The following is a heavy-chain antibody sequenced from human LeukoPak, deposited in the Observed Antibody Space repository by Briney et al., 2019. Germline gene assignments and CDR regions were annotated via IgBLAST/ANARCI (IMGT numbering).Heavy chain of an antibody. CDR2: INHSGNT. Sequence: SETLSLTCAVYGGSFSGHYWTWIRQPPRKGLEWIGDINHSGNTNYNPSLKSRVTLSVDTSKNQFSLKLTSVTAADTAVYYCARAREAVAIDSWGQGTLVTVSS. CDR3: ARAREAVAIDS. D-gene: IGHD6-19*01. CDR1: GGSFSGHY. J-gene: IGHJ4*02. V-gene: IGHV4-34*01.